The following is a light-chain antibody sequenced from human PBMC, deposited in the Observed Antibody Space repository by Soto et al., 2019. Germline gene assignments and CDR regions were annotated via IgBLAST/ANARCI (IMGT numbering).Light chain of an antibody. CDR2: NDN. Sequence: QLVLTQPPSASGTPGQRVTISCSGTSSNIGSNTVSWYQQLPGTAPKLLISNDNQRPSGVPDRSSGSKSGTSASLAISGLQSEDEADYYCAAWDDSLNGVVFGGGTKVTVL. CDR3: AAWDDSLNGVV. J-gene: IGLJ2*01. V-gene: IGLV1-44*01. CDR1: SSNIGSNT.